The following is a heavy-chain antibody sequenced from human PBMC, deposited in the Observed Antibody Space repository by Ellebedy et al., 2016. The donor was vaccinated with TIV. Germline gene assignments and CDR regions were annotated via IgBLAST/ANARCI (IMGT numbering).Heavy chain of an antibody. V-gene: IGHV3-7*01. J-gene: IGHJ6*03. CDR3: ARVGNVVIPAANPYNYMDV. CDR2: IKQDGSEN. D-gene: IGHD2-2*01. CDR1: GFTFSSYW. Sequence: GGSLRLXXAVFGFTFSSYWMIWVRQAPGKGLEWVANIKQDGSENYYVDSVKGRFTISRDNAKNSLYLQMNRLRAEDTAVYYCARVGNVVIPAANPYNYMDVWGKGTTVTVYS.